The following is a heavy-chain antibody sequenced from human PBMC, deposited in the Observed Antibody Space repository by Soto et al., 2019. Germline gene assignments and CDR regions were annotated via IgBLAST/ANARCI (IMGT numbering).Heavy chain of an antibody. CDR3: ARHGGYYFDY. V-gene: IGHV4-34*01. D-gene: IGHD3-16*01. J-gene: IGHJ4*02. CDR2: MGHGGGT. Sequence: PSETLSLTCAVNGRSCSGYYWIWIRQPPGEGLEWIGEMGHGGGTVYNPSLETRVTISEDSSNNQFSLKLDSVTAADTAVYYCARHGGYYFDYWGQGAPVTVSS. CDR1: GRSCSGYY.